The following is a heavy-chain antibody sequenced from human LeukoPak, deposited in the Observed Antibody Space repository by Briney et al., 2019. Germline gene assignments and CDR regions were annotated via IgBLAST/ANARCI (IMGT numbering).Heavy chain of an antibody. D-gene: IGHD6-13*01. CDR2: IYYSGTT. Sequence: SEILSLTCTVSGGSINNSSYYWGWVRQPPGKGLEWIGNIYYSGTTYYNPSLKSRVTISVDTSKNQFSLKLSSVTAADTAVYYCARRRYGSSWTDYWGQGTLVTVSS. V-gene: IGHV4-39*01. CDR3: ARRRYGSSWTDY. CDR1: GGSINNSSYY. J-gene: IGHJ4*02.